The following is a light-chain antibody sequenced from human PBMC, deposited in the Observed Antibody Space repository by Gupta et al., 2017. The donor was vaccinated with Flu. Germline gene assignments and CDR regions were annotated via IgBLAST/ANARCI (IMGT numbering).Light chain of an antibody. J-gene: IGLJ3*02. CDR1: RSNIGSNT. V-gene: IGLV1-44*01. Sequence: QSVLTQPPSASGTPGQRVTISCSGSRSNIGSNTVNWYQQLPGTAPKLLIYSNNQRPSGVPDRFSGSKSCTSASLATSGPQPEDEADYYCAAWDDSLNGVVFGGGTKLTVL. CDR2: SNN. CDR3: AAWDDSLNGVV.